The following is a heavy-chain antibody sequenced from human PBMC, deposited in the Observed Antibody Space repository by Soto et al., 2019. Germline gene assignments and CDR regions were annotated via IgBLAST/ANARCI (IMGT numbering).Heavy chain of an antibody. CDR1: GYTFTGYH. CDR2: INPNSGAI. J-gene: IGHJ3*02. D-gene: IGHD6-13*01. Sequence: QVQLVQSGAEVKKAGASVKVSCKASGYTFTGYHMHWVRQAPGQGLEWMGWINPNSGAIMYAQRFLGPVTMTRDTSISIAYMELRRLTSDDTAMYYCARDVAPDGHHRFDMWAQGTMVTVSS. CDR3: ARDVAPDGHHRFDM. V-gene: IGHV1-2*02.